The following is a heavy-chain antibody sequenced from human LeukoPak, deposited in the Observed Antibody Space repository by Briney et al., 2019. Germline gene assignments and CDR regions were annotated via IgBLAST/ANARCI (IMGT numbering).Heavy chain of an antibody. D-gene: IGHD6-19*01. CDR1: GFTFSSYA. J-gene: IGHJ4*02. Sequence: GGSLRLSCAASGFTFSSYAMSWVRQAPGKGLEWVSAISGSGGSTYYADSVKGRFTISRDNAKNTLYLQMNSLRAEDTAVYYCARGFHRSSGWYAVDYWGQGTLVTVSS. CDR2: ISGSGGST. CDR3: ARGFHRSSGWYAVDY. V-gene: IGHV3-23*01.